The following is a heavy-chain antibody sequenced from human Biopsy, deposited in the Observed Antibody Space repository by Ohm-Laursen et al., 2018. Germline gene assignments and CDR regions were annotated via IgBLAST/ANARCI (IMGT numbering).Heavy chain of an antibody. V-gene: IGHV4-39*01. CDR3: ARHPTGFWFDP. CDR1: GGSISSSTTYY. CDR2: IYNTETT. Sequence: TLSLTCSVSGGSISSSTTYYWAWLRQPPGKGLVWIGSIYNTETTFYNPSPKSRATISVDTSTNQSSLKVSSVTAADTALYFCARHPTGFWFDPWGHGTLVTVSS. J-gene: IGHJ5*02.